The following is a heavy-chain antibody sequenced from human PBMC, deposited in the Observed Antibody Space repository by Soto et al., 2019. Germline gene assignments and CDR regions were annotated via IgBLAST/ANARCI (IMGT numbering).Heavy chain of an antibody. D-gene: IGHD3-16*01. CDR2: ISAYNGNT. Sequence: VPVKVSCKASGYTNTSDGISWVRQAPEQGLEWMGWISAYNGNTNYAQRLQGRVTMTTDTSTSTAYMELRSLRSDDTAVYYCARTSHYGSYYFGYWGQRTLGTVAS. V-gene: IGHV1-18*01. J-gene: IGHJ4*02. CDR3: ARTSHYGSYYFGY. CDR1: GYTNTSDG.